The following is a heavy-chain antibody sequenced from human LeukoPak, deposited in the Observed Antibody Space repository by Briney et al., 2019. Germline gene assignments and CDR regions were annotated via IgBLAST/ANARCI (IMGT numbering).Heavy chain of an antibody. D-gene: IGHD1-26*01. CDR3: AKSRPGRSYYVVDWFDP. V-gene: IGHV3-53*01. Sequence: GGSLRLSCAASGFTVSSNYMNWVRQAPGKGLEWVSVLYSGGSTNYADSVKGRFTTSRDNSKNTLYLQMNSLRVEDTAVYYCAKSRPGRSYYVVDWFDPWGQGTLVTVSS. CDR2: LYSGGST. CDR1: GFTVSSNY. J-gene: IGHJ5*02.